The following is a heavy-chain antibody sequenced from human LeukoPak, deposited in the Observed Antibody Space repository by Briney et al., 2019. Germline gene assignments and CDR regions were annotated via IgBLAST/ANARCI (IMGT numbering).Heavy chain of an antibody. CDR3: ARDCSNGVCFPRDY. D-gene: IGHD2-8*01. CDR1: GYTLSEYV. CDR2: ITTYNGDK. V-gene: IGHV1-18*01. Sequence: ASVKVSCKASGYTLSEYVITWVRRAPGQGLEWVGWITTYNGDKKYSQKFQGRVTMTTDTSTSTYYMELSSLRSDDTAVYYCARDCSNGVCFPRDYWGQGTLVTVAT. J-gene: IGHJ4*02.